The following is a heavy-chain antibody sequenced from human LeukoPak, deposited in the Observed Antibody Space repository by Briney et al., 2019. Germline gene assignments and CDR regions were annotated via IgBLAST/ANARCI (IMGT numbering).Heavy chain of an antibody. V-gene: IGHV3-7*01. CDR2: IKQDGSEK. D-gene: IGHD6-6*01. Sequence: GGSLRLSCEGSGFSFSSYWMSWVRQAPGKGLEWVANIKQDGSEKYYVDSVKGRFTISRDNAKNSLYLQMNSLRAEDTAVYYCARDLGSIAARPSDYWGQGTLVTVSS. CDR3: ARDLGSIAARPSDY. J-gene: IGHJ4*02. CDR1: GFSFSSYW.